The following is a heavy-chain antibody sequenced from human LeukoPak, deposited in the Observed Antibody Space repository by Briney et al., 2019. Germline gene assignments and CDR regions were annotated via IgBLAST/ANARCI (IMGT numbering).Heavy chain of an antibody. Sequence: SETLSLTCTVSGYSISSGYYWGWIRQPPGKGLEWIGSIYHSGSTYYNPSLKSRVTISVDTFKNQFSLKLSSVTAADTAVYYCARVGEDYWGQGTLVTVSS. CDR2: IYHSGST. CDR1: GYSISSGYY. D-gene: IGHD2-21*01. J-gene: IGHJ4*02. CDR3: ARVGEDY. V-gene: IGHV4-38-2*02.